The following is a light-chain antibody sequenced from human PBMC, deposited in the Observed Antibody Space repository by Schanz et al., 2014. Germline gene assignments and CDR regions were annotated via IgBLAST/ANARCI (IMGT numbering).Light chain of an antibody. Sequence: EIVLTQSPATLSLSPGERATLSCRASQSVSSYLAWYQQKPGQAPRLLIYDASNRATGIPARFSGSGSGTDFTLTISRLEPEDFAVYYCQQYGNSPPTFGRGTKVEIK. CDR2: DAS. CDR3: QQYGNSPPT. V-gene: IGKV3-11*01. CDR1: QSVSSY. J-gene: IGKJ1*01.